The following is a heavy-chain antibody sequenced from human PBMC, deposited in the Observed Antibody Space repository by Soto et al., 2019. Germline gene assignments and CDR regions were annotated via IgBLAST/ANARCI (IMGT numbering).Heavy chain of an antibody. J-gene: IGHJ5*02. Sequence: GGSLRLSCAASGFPFSSTDMSWVRQAPGKGLEWVSTILDTGTTVFYADSVKGRFTVSRDNSNNTLYVQMNNLRADDTTVYYCVKNSGWFNTWGQGALVTVSS. CDR2: ILDTGTTV. D-gene: IGHD3-10*01. CDR1: GFPFSSTD. V-gene: IGHV3-23*01. CDR3: VKNSGWFNT.